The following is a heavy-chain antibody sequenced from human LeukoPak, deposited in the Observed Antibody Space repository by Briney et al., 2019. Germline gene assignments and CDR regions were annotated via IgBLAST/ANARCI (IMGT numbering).Heavy chain of an antibody. D-gene: IGHD2-15*01. CDR1: GGSISSYY. J-gene: IGHJ5*02. Sequence: SETLSLTCTVSGGSISSYYWSWIRQPPGKGLEWIGYIYYSGSTNYNPSLKSRVTISVDTSKNQSSLKLSSVTAADTAVYYCASTLGYRFNWFDPWGQGTLVTVSS. CDR2: IYYSGST. CDR3: ASTLGYRFNWFDP. V-gene: IGHV4-59*01.